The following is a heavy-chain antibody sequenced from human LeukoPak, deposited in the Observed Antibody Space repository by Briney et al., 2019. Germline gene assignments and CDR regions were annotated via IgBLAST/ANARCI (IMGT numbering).Heavy chain of an antibody. CDR3: ARGNAYNWRFDF. Sequence: SETLSLTCSVSGGSISSYNWNWIRQTPGKGLQWIGYTHYSGSTNYNPSLKSRVSISVDTSKNQFSLKLSSVTAADTALYYCARGNAYNWRFDFWGQGTLVTVSS. J-gene: IGHJ4*02. CDR2: THYSGST. D-gene: IGHD1-1*01. V-gene: IGHV4-59*01. CDR1: GGSISSYN.